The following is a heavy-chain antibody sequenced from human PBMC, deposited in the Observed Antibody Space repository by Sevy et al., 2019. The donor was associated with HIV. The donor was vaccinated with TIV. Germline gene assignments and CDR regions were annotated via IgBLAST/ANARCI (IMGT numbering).Heavy chain of an antibody. CDR2: IIGSGGRT. Sequence: GGSLRLSCAASGFTFSSYAMSWVRQSPGKGLEWVSCIIGSGGRTYYAESVKGRFTISRDNAKNTLYLQMNNLRAEDTAVYYCAKDGPDYGDFYFNYWGQGTLVTVSS. D-gene: IGHD4-17*01. CDR1: GFTFSSYA. J-gene: IGHJ4*02. CDR3: AKDGPDYGDFYFNY. V-gene: IGHV3-23*01.